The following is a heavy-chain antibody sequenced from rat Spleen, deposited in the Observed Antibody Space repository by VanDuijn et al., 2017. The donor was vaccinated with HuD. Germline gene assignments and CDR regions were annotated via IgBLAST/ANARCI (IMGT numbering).Heavy chain of an antibody. J-gene: IGHJ2*01. Sequence: EVQLVESGGGLVQPGRSLNLSCAAPGFTLSYYGMAWVRQAPTKGLEWVATISYDGNNTYYGDSVKGRFTISRDNAKNTLYLQMDSLRSEDTATYYCARHGGYWGQGVMVTVSS. CDR2: ISYDGNNT. CDR3: ARHGGY. V-gene: IGHV5-29*01. CDR1: GFTLSYYG.